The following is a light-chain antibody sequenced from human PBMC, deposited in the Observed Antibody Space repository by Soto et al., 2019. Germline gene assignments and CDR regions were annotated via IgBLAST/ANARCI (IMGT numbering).Light chain of an antibody. J-gene: IGKJ2*01. V-gene: IGKV3-15*01. Sequence: EIVMTQSPATLSVSPGERATLSCRASQSVSSNLVWYQQKPGQAPRLLIYDASTRATGVPARFSGSGSGTEFTLTISSLQSEDFALYYCQQYNNWPPMYTFGQGTKLEIK. CDR1: QSVSSN. CDR3: QQYNNWPPMYT. CDR2: DAS.